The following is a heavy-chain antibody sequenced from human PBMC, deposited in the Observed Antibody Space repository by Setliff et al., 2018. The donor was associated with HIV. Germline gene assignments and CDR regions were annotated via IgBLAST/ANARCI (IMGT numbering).Heavy chain of an antibody. J-gene: IGHJ6*03. Sequence: PGESLKISCQGSRFNFNTDWIVWVRQIPGKGLEWMGSIFPGDSDTRYSPSFEDQVTISVDKSISTAYLQWRGLKTSDTAFYYCASLRGDYVGQYYYYMDIWGKGTTVTVSS. D-gene: IGHD4-17*01. CDR2: IFPGDSDT. V-gene: IGHV5-51*01. CDR1: RFNFNTDW. CDR3: ASLRGDYVGQYYYYMDI.